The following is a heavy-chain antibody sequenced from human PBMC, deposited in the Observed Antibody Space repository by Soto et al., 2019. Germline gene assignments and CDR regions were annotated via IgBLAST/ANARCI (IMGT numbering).Heavy chain of an antibody. CDR2: MNPNSGNT. Sequence: ASVKVSCKASGYTFTSYDSNWVRQATGQGLEWMGWMNPNSGNTGYAQKFQGRVTMTRNTSISTAYMELSSLRSEDTAVYYCARGRYSSSWYYGYFDYWGQGTLVTV. J-gene: IGHJ4*02. V-gene: IGHV1-8*01. CDR3: ARGRYSSSWYYGYFDY. CDR1: GYTFTSYD. D-gene: IGHD6-13*01.